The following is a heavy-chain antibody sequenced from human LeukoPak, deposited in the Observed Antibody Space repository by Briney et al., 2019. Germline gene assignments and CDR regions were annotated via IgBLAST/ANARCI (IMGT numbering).Heavy chain of an antibody. Sequence: PGGSLRLSCAASGFTFSSYSMNWVCQAPGKGLEWASYIDSSSSTIYYADSVKGRFTISRDNAKNSLYLQMNSLRAEDTAVYYCARDASAPKWYFDLWGRGTLVTVSS. CDR2: IDSSSSTI. V-gene: IGHV3-48*01. CDR3: ARDASAPKWYFDL. CDR1: GFTFSSYS. J-gene: IGHJ2*01.